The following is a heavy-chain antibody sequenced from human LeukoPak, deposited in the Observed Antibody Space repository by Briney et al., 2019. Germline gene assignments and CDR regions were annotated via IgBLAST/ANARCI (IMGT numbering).Heavy chain of an antibody. CDR1: GVTVGSNY. CDR3: VRDKGDDVGHT. V-gene: IGHV3-66*01. Sequence: GGSLRLSCAASGVTVGSNYMSWVRQAPGKGLEWVSVMYSGGTTFHSDSVKGRFTISRDNSKNTLYLKMNRLRAEDTAVYYCVRDKGDDVGHTWGQGTPVTVSS. CDR2: MYSGGTT. D-gene: IGHD3-16*01. J-gene: IGHJ5*02.